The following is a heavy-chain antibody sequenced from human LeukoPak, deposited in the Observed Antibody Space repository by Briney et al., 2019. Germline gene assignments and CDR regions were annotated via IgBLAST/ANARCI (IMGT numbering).Heavy chain of an antibody. V-gene: IGHV3-66*01. CDR1: GFPVSSNY. Sequence: GSLKLSCAASGFPVSSNYMSWVRQAPGKGLEWVSIIYSGGSTYYADSVKGRFTISRDNSKNTLYLQMNSLRAEDTAVYYCARDLGSGSYYKGGYWGQGTLVTVSS. CDR3: ARDLGSGSYYKGGY. D-gene: IGHD3-10*01. J-gene: IGHJ4*02. CDR2: IYSGGST.